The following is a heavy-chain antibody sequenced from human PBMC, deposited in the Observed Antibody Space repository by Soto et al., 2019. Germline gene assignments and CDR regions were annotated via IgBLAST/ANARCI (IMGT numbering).Heavy chain of an antibody. CDR2: ISSSSSTI. CDR3: ARAQEYYDILTGYYTYYYGMDV. J-gene: IGHJ6*01. D-gene: IGHD3-9*01. CDR1: GFTFSSYS. Sequence: GGSLRLSGAASGFTFSSYSMNWVRQAPGKGLEWVSYISSSSSTIYYADSVKGRFTISRDNAKNSLYLQMNSLRDEDTAVYYCARAQEYYDILTGYYTYYYGMDVLGQGTTVTVSS. V-gene: IGHV3-48*02.